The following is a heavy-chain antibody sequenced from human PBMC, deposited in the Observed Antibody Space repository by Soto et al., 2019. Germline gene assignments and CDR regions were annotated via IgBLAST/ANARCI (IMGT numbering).Heavy chain of an antibody. Sequence: QVQLVQSGAEVQKPGSSVKVSCKASGGTFSSYAISWVRQAPGQGLEWMGGIIPIFGTANYAQKFQGRVTITADESTSTAYMELSSLRSEDTAVYYCASSLFNMVRGVIIYGMDVWGQGTTVTVSS. V-gene: IGHV1-69*01. D-gene: IGHD3-10*01. CDR1: GGTFSSYA. CDR3: ASSLFNMVRGVIIYGMDV. CDR2: IIPIFGTA. J-gene: IGHJ6*02.